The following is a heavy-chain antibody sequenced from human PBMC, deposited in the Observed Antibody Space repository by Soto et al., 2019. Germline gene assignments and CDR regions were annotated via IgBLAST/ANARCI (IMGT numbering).Heavy chain of an antibody. D-gene: IGHD2-21*02. CDR3: ARASAYCGGDCYWGDAFDI. V-gene: IGHV4-30-2*01. CDR1: GGSISSGGYS. CDR2: IYHSGST. J-gene: IGHJ3*02. Sequence: KSSETLSLTCAVSGGSISSGGYSWSWIRQPPGKGLEWIGYIYHSGSTYYNPSLKSRVTISVDRSKNQFSLKLSSVTAADTAVYYCARASAYCGGDCYWGDAFDIWGQGTMVTVSS.